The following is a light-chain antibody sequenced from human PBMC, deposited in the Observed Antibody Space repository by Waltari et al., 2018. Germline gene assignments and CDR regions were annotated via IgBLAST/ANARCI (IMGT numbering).Light chain of an antibody. CDR1: RGDIASNS. CDR3: QSFDTGYPVI. J-gene: IGLJ2*01. Sequence: FMLTKPPSASGPPGKTVTISCTRSRGDIASNSLQWYQLHPGRPPTTVVYVEDQRPSGVPNRFSGSIDIASNSASLTIYGLGTEDETHYFCQSFDTGYPVIFGGETKLTVL. V-gene: IGLV6-57*01. CDR2: VED.